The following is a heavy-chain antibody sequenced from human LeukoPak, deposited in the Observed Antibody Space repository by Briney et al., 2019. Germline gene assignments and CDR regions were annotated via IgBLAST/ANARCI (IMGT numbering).Heavy chain of an antibody. CDR3: ARDRYCPATTCSTTGLAY. D-gene: IGHD2-8*02. V-gene: IGHV3-74*01. Sequence: PGGSLRLSCAASRFTFSSYWMHWASQGPGKGLVWVSRINSDGSSTTYADSVKGRFTISRDNAKNTLYLQMNSLRAEDTAVYYCARDRYCPATTCSTTGLAYWGQGTPVTVSS. CDR1: RFTFSSYW. CDR2: INSDGSST. J-gene: IGHJ4*02.